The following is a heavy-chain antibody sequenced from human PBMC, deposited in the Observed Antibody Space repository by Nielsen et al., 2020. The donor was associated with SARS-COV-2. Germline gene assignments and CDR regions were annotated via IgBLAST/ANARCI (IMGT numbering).Heavy chain of an antibody. CDR1: GFTFTSSA. V-gene: IGHV1-58*01. CDR3: AADTGIMGATLNFDY. D-gene: IGHD1-26*01. J-gene: IGHJ4*02. Sequence: SVKVSCKASGFTFTSSAVRWVRQARGQRLEWIGWIVVGSGNTNYAQKFQERVTITRDMSTSTAYMELSSLRSEDTAVYYCAADTGIMGATLNFDYWGQGTLVTVSS. CDR2: IVVGSGNT.